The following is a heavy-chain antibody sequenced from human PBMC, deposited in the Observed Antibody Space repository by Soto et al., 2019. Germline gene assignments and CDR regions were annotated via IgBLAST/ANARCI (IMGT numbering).Heavy chain of an antibody. CDR2: IYYSGST. CDR1: GGSISSGGYY. V-gene: IGHV4-31*03. D-gene: IGHD6-13*01. J-gene: IGHJ6*03. Sequence: SETLXLTCTVSGGSISSGGYYWSWIRQHPGKGLEWIGYIYYSGSTYYNPSLKSRVTISVDTSKNQFSLKLSSVTAADTAVYYCARAPVAAAGPHYYYYMDVWGKGTTVTVSS. CDR3: ARAPVAAAGPHYYYYMDV.